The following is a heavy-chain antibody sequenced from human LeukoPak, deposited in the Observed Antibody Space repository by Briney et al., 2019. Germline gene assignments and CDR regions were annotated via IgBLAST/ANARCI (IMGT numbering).Heavy chain of an antibody. CDR2: IYYSGST. Sequence: SETLSLTCTVSGGSISSYYWSWIRQPPGKGLEWIGYIYYSGSTNYNPSLKSRVTISVDTSKNQFSLKLSSVTAADTAVYYCARAVWDYDFSDYWGQGTLVTVSS. D-gene: IGHD3-3*01. CDR3: ARAVWDYDFSDY. V-gene: IGHV4-59*08. CDR1: GGSISSYY. J-gene: IGHJ4*02.